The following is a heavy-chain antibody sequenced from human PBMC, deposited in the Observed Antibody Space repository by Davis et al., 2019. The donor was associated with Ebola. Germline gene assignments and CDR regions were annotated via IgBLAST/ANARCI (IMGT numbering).Heavy chain of an antibody. CDR3: TRRTGDY. J-gene: IGHJ4*02. CDR2: IRSKANSYAT. CDR1: GFTFSSYW. V-gene: IGHV3-73*01. Sequence: GESLKISCAASGFTFSSYWMSWVRQASGKGLEWVGRIRSKANSYATAYAASVKGRFTISRDDSKNTAYLQMNSLKTEDTAVYYCTRRTGDYWGQGTLVTVSS. D-gene: IGHD3-10*01.